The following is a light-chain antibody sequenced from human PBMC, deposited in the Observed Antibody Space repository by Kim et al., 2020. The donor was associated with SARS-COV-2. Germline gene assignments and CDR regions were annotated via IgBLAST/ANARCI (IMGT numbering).Light chain of an antibody. Sequence: DIQMTQSPSSLSASVGDRVTITCQASQGLSDHLNWYQQKPGKAPNLLIYDASNLETGVPSRFSGSKSGTDFTLTITSLQPVDIATYYCQQYDTLPCSFGQGTKVDIK. V-gene: IGKV1-33*01. CDR3: QQYDTLPCS. J-gene: IGKJ2*04. CDR2: DAS. CDR1: QGLSDH.